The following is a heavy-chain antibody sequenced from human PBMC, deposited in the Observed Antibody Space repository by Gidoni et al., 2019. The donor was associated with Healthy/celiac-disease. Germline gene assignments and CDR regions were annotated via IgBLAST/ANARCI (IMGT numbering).Heavy chain of an antibody. D-gene: IGHD6-19*01. J-gene: IGHJ3*02. Sequence: QLHLQESGPGLVKPSETLSLTCTVSGGSISSSSYYWGWIRQPPGKGLEWIGSIYYSGSTYYNPSLKSRVTISVDTSKNQFSLKLSSVTAADTAVYYCARPGYSSGWYFGNAFDIWGQGTMVTVSS. V-gene: IGHV4-39*01. CDR1: GGSISSSSYY. CDR2: IYYSGST. CDR3: ARPGYSSGWYFGNAFDI.